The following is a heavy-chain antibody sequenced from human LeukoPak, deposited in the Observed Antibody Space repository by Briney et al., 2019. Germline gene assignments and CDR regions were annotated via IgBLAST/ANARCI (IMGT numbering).Heavy chain of an antibody. CDR3: ASHYRSGTQNDASDV. J-gene: IGHJ3*01. D-gene: IGHD6-19*01. Sequence: SETLSLTCTVAAHSSLNGYYWAWMRRSPVQWLEWIVSFYNSYEIGYNPSLNSRVTISVDMSKNQLSLKLSSVTAADTAVYYCASHYRSGTQNDASDVWGQGTMVTVSS. V-gene: IGHV4-38-2*02. CDR1: AHSSLNGYY. CDR2: FYNSYEI.